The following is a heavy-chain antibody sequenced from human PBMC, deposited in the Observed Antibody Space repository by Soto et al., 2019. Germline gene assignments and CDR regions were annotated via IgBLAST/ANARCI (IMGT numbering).Heavy chain of an antibody. CDR1: DGSISTYDW. Sequence: PSETLSLTCVVSDGSISTYDWWTWVRQPPGKGLEWIRKMFQSGRAHYSPSLKTRVTISADSSKNHFSLRLTAVTAADTAVYYCATGNVDSMLEYWGQGTQVTVSS. J-gene: IGHJ4*02. CDR3: ATGNVDSMLEY. CDR2: MFQSGRA. V-gene: IGHV4-4*02. D-gene: IGHD3-3*01.